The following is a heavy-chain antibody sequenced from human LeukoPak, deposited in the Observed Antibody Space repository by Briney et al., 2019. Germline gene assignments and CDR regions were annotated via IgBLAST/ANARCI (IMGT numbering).Heavy chain of an antibody. D-gene: IGHD6-13*01. Sequence: SETLSLTCTVSGGSISSYYWSWVWQPPGSGRERMWYIYIGGRTTYNPPPKSRVTISVYTSKTQFYFNLSFVAASDTAVYYCARHVPIAAAGNFDYWGHGTLVTVSS. CDR3: ARHVPIAAAGNFDY. V-gene: IGHV4-59*08. CDR2: IYIGGRT. CDR1: GGSISSYY. J-gene: IGHJ4*01.